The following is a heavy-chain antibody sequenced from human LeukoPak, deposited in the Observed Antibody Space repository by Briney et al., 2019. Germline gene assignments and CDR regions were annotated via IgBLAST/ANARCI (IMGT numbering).Heavy chain of an antibody. CDR1: GYTFTDYY. CDR2: INPNSGGT. V-gene: IGHV1-2*02. CDR3: ARDLAQWLVSSGFNI. J-gene: IGHJ3*02. Sequence: APVKLSCKTSGYTFTDYYMHWVRQAPGQGLECMGWINPNSGGTNYAQKFQNRVTMTRDTSTSTAYMELSRLTSDDTAVYYCARDLAQWLVSSGFNIWGQGTMVTVSS. D-gene: IGHD6-19*01.